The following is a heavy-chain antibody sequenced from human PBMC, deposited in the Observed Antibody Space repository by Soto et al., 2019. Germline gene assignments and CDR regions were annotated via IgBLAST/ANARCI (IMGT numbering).Heavy chain of an antibody. J-gene: IGHJ6*02. V-gene: IGHV3-30*18. CDR3: AKDLYDRWLYYYGMDV. CDR1: GFTFSSYG. D-gene: IGHD2-8*01. Sequence: GGSLRLSCAASGFTFSSYGMHWVRQAPGKGLEWVAVISYDGSNKYYADSVKGRFTISRDNSKNTLYLQMNSLRAEDTAVYYCAKDLYDRWLYYYGMDVWGQGTTVTVSS. CDR2: ISYDGSNK.